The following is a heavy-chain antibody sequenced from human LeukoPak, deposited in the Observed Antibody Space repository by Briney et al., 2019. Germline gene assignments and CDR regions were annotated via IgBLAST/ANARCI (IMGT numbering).Heavy chain of an antibody. V-gene: IGHV4-31*03. J-gene: IGHJ3*02. Sequence: PSETLSLTCTVSGGSISSGGYYWSWIRQHPGKGLEWIGYIYYSGSTYYNPSLKSRVTISVDTSKNQFSLKLSSVTAADTAVYYCAREDRSSTSCCDAFDIWGQGTMVTVSS. CDR1: GGSISSGGYY. CDR3: AREDRSSTSCCDAFDI. D-gene: IGHD2-2*01. CDR2: IYYSGST.